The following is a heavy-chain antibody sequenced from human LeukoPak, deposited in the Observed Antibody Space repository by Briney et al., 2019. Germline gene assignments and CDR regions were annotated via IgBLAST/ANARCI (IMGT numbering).Heavy chain of an antibody. D-gene: IGHD3-9*01. CDR3: ARAPYYDILTGYPSVGLDV. Sequence: PSETLSLTCAVYGGSFSGYYWSWIRQPPGKGLEWIGEINHSGSTNYNPSLQSRVTISVDTFKNQFSLKLSSVTVADTAVYYCARAPYYDILTGYPSVGLDVWGQGTTVTVSS. J-gene: IGHJ6*02. V-gene: IGHV4-34*01. CDR1: GGSFSGYY. CDR2: INHSGST.